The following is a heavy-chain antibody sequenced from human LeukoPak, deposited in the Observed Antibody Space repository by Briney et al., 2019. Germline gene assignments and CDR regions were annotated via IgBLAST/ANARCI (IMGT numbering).Heavy chain of an antibody. Sequence: PSETLSLTCAVYGGSFSGYYWSWIRQPPGKGLEWIGEINHSGSTNYNPSLKSRVTISVDTSKNQFSLKLSSVTAADTAVYYCTRGAEMATTTFDPWGQGTLVTVSS. CDR3: TRGAEMATTTFDP. CDR1: GGSFSGYY. D-gene: IGHD5-24*01. J-gene: IGHJ5*02. V-gene: IGHV4-34*01. CDR2: INHSGST.